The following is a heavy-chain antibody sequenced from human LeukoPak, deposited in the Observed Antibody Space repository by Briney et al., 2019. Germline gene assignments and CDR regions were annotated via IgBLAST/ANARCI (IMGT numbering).Heavy chain of an antibody. Sequence: PGGSLRLSCAASGFTFSIYAMSWVRQAPGKGLEWVSAISGSGDRTYYTDSVKGRFTISRDNSKNTLYLQMNSLRAEDTAVYYCVKVPGGVGQLDWGQGTLVTVSS. CDR2: ISGSGDRT. J-gene: IGHJ4*02. V-gene: IGHV3-23*01. D-gene: IGHD1-1*01. CDR3: VKVPGGVGQLD. CDR1: GFTFSIYA.